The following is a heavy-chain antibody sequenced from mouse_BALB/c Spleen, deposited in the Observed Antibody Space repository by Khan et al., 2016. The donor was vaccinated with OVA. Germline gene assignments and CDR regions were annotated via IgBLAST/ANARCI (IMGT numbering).Heavy chain of an antibody. CDR2: IWSDGST. CDR3: ARWFDGYSSLYAMDY. J-gene: IGHJ4*01. V-gene: IGHV2-6*02. D-gene: IGHD2-3*01. CDR1: GFSLTSYG. Sequence: QVQLQQPGPGLVASSQSLSITCTVSGFSLTSYGIHWVRQPPGKGLEWLVVIWSDGSTNYNSVLKSRLSISKDNSKSQVFLKMNSLQTDDTAIYYCARWFDGYSSLYAMDYWGQGTSVTASS.